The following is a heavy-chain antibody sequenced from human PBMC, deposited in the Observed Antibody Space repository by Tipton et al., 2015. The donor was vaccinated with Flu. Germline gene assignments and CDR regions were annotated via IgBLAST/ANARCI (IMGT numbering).Heavy chain of an antibody. D-gene: IGHD6-13*01. CDR1: GFRFHDYA. CDR2: ISWDGDEI. V-gene: IGHV3-9*01. Sequence: SLRLSCATSGFRFHDYAIHWVRQPPGKGPEWVSGISWDGDEIRYADSVRGRFTISRENAKNSLYLQMNSLRAGDTAVYYCARGPLPDSNWYNGMDVWGQGTTVTVFS. CDR3: ARGPLPDSNWYNGMDV. J-gene: IGHJ6*02.